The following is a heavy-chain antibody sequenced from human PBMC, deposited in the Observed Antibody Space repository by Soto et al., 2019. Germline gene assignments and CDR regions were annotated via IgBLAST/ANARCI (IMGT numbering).Heavy chain of an antibody. CDR3: ARVLGVAVAGTNYYYYYGMDV. Sequence: GGSLRLSCAASGFTFSSYWMSWVRQAPGKGLEWVANIKQDGSEKYYADSVKGRFTISRDNSKNTLYLQMNSLRAEDTAVYYCARVLGVAVAGTNYYYYYGMDVWGQGTTVTVSS. V-gene: IGHV3-7*01. CDR1: GFTFSSYW. CDR2: IKQDGSEK. D-gene: IGHD6-19*01. J-gene: IGHJ6*02.